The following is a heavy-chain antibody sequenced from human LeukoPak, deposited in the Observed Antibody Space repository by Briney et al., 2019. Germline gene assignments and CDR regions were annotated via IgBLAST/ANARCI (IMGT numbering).Heavy chain of an antibody. D-gene: IGHD3-10*01. V-gene: IGHV3-23*01. J-gene: IGHJ6*02. CDR2: FSGNDIA. Sequence: TGGSLRLSCAASGFRVSSYAMSWVRLAPGKGLEWVSGFSGNDIAYYAESVKGRFTISRDNSKDTLFLQMDSLRADDTAVYYCARGGRSQTYYYEMDVWGQGTTVIVSS. CDR3: ARGGRSQTYYYEMDV. CDR1: GFRVSSYA.